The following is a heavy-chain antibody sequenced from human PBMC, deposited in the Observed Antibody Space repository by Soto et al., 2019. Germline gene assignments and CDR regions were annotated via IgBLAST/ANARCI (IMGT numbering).Heavy chain of an antibody. CDR3: ARCEYSSPSGYGTDYYYYGMDV. J-gene: IGHJ6*02. CDR2: IIPIFGTA. V-gene: IGHV1-69*06. CDR1: GGTFSSYA. Sequence: SVKVSCKASGGTFSSYAISWVRQAPGQGLEWMGGIIPIFGTANYAQKFQGRVTITADKSTSTAYMELSSLRSEDTAVYYCARCEYSSPSGYGTDYYYYGMDVWGQGTTVTVSS. D-gene: IGHD6-6*01.